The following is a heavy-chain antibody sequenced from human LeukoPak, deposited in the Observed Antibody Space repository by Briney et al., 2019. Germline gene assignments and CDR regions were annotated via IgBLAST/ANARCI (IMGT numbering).Heavy chain of an antibody. D-gene: IGHD4-11*01. CDR3: ARASNYGGGFDY. CDR1: GFTFSSYE. CDR2: ISSSGSTI. Sequence: GGSLRLSCAASGFTFSSYEMNWVRQAPGKGLEWVSYISSSGSTIYYADSVKGRFTISRDNAKNSLYLQMNSLRAEDTAVYYCARASNYGGGFDYWGQGTLVTVSS. J-gene: IGHJ4*02. V-gene: IGHV3-48*03.